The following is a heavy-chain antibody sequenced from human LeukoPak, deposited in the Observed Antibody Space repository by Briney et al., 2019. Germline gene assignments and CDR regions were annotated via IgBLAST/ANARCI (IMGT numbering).Heavy chain of an antibody. D-gene: IGHD6-25*01. Sequence: SETLSLTCAVYGGSFSGYYWSWIRQPPGKGLEWIGEINHSGSTNYNPSLKSRVTISVDTSKNQFSLKLSSVTAADTAVYYCARQSTIAAARIDPWGQGTLVTVSS. CDR1: GGSFSGYY. CDR3: ARQSTIAAARIDP. V-gene: IGHV4-34*01. CDR2: INHSGST. J-gene: IGHJ5*02.